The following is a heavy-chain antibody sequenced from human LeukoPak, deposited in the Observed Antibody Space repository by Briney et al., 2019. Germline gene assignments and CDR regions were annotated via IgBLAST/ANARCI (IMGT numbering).Heavy chain of an antibody. CDR2: IHTSGNT. CDR1: GDSISLYY. Sequence: SETLSLTCTMSGDSISLYYWTWIRQPAGKGLEWIGRIHTSGNTNYNPSPKSRVTMSVDTSKNQFSLKLSSVTAADTAVYYCARESYDSGEFSWGQGTLVTVSS. CDR3: ARESYDSGEFS. J-gene: IGHJ5*02. D-gene: IGHD3-22*01. V-gene: IGHV4-4*07.